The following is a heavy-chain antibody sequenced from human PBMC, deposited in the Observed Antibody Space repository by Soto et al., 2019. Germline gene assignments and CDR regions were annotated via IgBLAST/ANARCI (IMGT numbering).Heavy chain of an antibody. CDR3: AKVWFGESDGFDV. V-gene: IGHV3-23*01. J-gene: IGHJ3*01. Sequence: EVQLLESGGGLVQRGGSLRLSCAVSGFSLTTYAMSWVRQAPGKGLEWVSEVSASGRSTTYADSVKGRFTTSKDTSKNTMSLQMNSLRVDDTAVYSCAKVWFGESDGFDVWGRGTMVRVSS. CDR2: VSASGRST. D-gene: IGHD3-10*01. CDR1: GFSLTTYA.